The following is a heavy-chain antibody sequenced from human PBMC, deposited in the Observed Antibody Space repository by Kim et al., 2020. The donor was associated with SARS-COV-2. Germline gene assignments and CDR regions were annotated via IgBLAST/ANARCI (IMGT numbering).Heavy chain of an antibody. Sequence: KGRFTISRDNSKNSLYLQMNSLRTEDTALYYCAKDKGYSGSYYYYGMDVWGQGTTVTVSS. J-gene: IGHJ6*02. D-gene: IGHD1-26*01. V-gene: IGHV3-43*01. CDR3: AKDKGYSGSYYYYGMDV.